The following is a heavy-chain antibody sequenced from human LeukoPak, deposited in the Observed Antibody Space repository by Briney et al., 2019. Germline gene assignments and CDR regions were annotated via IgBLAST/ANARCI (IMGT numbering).Heavy chain of an antibody. D-gene: IGHD6-13*01. Sequence: ASVKVSCKASGYTFTSYDINWVRQATGQGLEWMGWMNPNSGNTGYAQKFQGRVTITRNTSISTAYMELSSLRSEDTAVYYCARVGSSSWSRRYFQHWGQGTLVTVSS. CDR2: MNPNSGNT. J-gene: IGHJ1*01. CDR1: GYTFTSYD. V-gene: IGHV1-8*03. CDR3: ARVGSSSWSRRYFQH.